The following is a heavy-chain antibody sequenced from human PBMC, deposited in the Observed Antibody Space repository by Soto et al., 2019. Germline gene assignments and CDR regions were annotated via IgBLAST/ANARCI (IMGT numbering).Heavy chain of an antibody. CDR3: AASPYSFGYFFES. CDR1: GSITSFY. CDR2: IHTSGSA. D-gene: IGHD5-18*01. J-gene: IGHJ4*02. Sequence: WETLSLTCSVSGSITSFYWSWIRQPAGKGLEWIGRIHTSGSANYNPSLKSRVTMSVDTSKNQFSLKVNSVTAADTALYFCAASPYSFGYFFESWGQGTLVTVSS. V-gene: IGHV4-4*07.